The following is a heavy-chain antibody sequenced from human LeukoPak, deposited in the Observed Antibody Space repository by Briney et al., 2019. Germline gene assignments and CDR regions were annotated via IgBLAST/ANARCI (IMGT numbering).Heavy chain of an antibody. V-gene: IGHV3-23*01. CDR2: ISGSGDSI. D-gene: IGHD6-13*01. CDR1: GFTFSSYA. Sequence: GGSLRLSCAASGFTFSSYAMSWVRQAPGRGLGWVSAISGSGDSIYYADSVKGRFTSSRDNSKNTLYLQINSLRAEDTAVYYCAKFGRIAAAGTGSNYWGQGTLVTVSS. CDR3: AKFGRIAAAGTGSNY. J-gene: IGHJ4*02.